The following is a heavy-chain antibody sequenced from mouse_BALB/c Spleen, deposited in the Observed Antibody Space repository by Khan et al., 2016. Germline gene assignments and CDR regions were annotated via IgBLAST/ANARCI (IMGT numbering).Heavy chain of an antibody. CDR1: GFNFTDVW. Sequence: EVKLEEAGGGLVQPGGSMKLSCAASGFNFTDVWLDWVRPSPEKGLEWVAEVRSKAYNHAPYYPASLKGRFPISSDDSKTSVYLQMNNLRPEDLSIYSCNLDGYPFVYWGQGTLVTVSA. J-gene: IGHJ3*01. CDR3: NLDGYPFVY. CDR2: VRSKAYNHAP. V-gene: IGHV6-6*01. D-gene: IGHD2-3*01.